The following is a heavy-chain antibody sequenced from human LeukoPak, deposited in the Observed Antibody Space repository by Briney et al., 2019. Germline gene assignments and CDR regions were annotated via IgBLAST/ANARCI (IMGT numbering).Heavy chain of an antibody. V-gene: IGHV4-59*01. CDR3: ARHIAAAGSYFDY. D-gene: IGHD6-13*01. Sequence: SETLSLTCTVSGGSISSYYWSWIRQPPGKGPEWIGYIYYSGSTNYNPSLKSRVTISVDTSKNQFSLKLSSVTAADTAVYYCARHIAAAGSYFDYWGQGTLVTVSS. CDR2: IYYSGST. J-gene: IGHJ4*02. CDR1: GGSISSYY.